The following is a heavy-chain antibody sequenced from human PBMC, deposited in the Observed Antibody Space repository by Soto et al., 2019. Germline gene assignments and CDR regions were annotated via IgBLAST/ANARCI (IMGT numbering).Heavy chain of an antibody. CDR3: ARWTDFMVATSELYGMDV. J-gene: IGHJ6*02. V-gene: IGHV4-31*03. CDR2: IYYSGST. Sequence: SETLSLTCTVSGGSISSGGYYWSWIRQHPGKGLEWIGYIYYSGSTYYNPSLKSRVTIAVDTSKNQFSLKLSSVTAADTAVYYCARWTDFMVATSELYGMDVWGQGTTVTVSS. D-gene: IGHD5-12*01. CDR1: GGSISSGGYY.